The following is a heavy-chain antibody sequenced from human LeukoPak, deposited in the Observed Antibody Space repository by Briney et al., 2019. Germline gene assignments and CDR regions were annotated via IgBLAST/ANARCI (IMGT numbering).Heavy chain of an antibody. CDR1: GFTFSSYW. CDR3: ARDGKGRNRIGYYFDY. D-gene: IGHD3-10*01. CDR2: ISSDGSIT. J-gene: IGHJ4*02. V-gene: IGHV3-74*01. Sequence: GGSPRLSCAASGFTFSSYWMHWVRQAPGKGLVWASRISSDGSITNYADSVKGRFTISRDNAKNSLYLQMNSLRAEDTAVYYCARDGKGRNRIGYYFDYWGQGTLVTVSS.